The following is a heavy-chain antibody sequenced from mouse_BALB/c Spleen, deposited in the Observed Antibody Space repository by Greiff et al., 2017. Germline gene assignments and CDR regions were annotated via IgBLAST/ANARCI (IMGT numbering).Heavy chain of an antibody. CDR1: GFTIKDYY. J-gene: IGHJ4*01. CDR3: KAYGNYAAMDY. D-gene: IGHD2-1*01. V-gene: IGHV14-4*02. CDR2: IDPENGDT. Sequence: EVQLQQSGAELVRSGASVKLSCTASGFTIKDYYMHWVKQRPEQSLEWIGWIDPENGDTEYAPKFQGKATMTADTSSNTAYLQLSSLTSEDTAVYYCKAYGNYAAMDYWGQGTSVTVSS.